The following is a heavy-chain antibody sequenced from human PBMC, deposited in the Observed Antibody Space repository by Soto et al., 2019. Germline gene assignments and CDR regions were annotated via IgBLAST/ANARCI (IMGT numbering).Heavy chain of an antibody. CDR3: ARNPKDFWNGYFFDH. J-gene: IGHJ4*02. V-gene: IGHV4-59*01. CDR2: IHYSGST. Sequence: QVQLQESGPGLVKPSETLSLTCTVSGGSISSYYWNWIRQSPGKGLEWIGYIHYSGSTNYNSSLERRVTISLCSSRTHVSLELSSVTAADTAVYYCARNPKDFWNGYFFDHWGQGALVTVSS. CDR1: GGSISSYY. D-gene: IGHD3-3*01.